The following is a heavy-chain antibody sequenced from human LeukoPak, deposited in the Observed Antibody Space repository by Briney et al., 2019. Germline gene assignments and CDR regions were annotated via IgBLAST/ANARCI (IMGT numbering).Heavy chain of an antibody. CDR1: GFTFDDYA. J-gene: IGHJ6*03. CDR3: AKDGSYLSYYYYYMDV. D-gene: IGHD1-26*01. Sequence: PGGSLGLSCAASGFTFDDYAMHWVRQAPGKGLEWVSGISWNSGSIGYADSVKGRFTISRDNAKNSLYLQMNSLRAEDTALYYCAKDGSYLSYYYYYMDVWGKGTTVTVSS. V-gene: IGHV3-9*01. CDR2: ISWNSGSI.